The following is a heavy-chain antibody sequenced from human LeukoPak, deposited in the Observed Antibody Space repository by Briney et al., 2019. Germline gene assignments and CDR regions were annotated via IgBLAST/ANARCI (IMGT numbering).Heavy chain of an antibody. Sequence: GGSLRLSRAASGFTFSSYSMNWVRQAPGKGLEWVSYISNSDSNIKYADSVKGRFTISRDNAKNSLFLQMNSLRVEDTAVYYCARVGYSRSWHSGSAFDIWGQGTMVTVSS. CDR1: GFTFSSYS. CDR3: ARVGYSRSWHSGSAFDI. V-gene: IGHV3-48*04. J-gene: IGHJ3*02. CDR2: ISNSDSNI. D-gene: IGHD6-13*01.